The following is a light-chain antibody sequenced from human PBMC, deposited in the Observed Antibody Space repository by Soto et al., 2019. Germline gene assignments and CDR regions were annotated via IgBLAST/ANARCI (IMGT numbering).Light chain of an antibody. Sequence: EIVMTHSPATLSVSPGGRATLSFRASQSISDTLAWYQQKPGQAPRLLIYSASRGATGFPARFSGSGSGTDFTLTISSLQSEEFAVYYCKKDYNYPITVGQGTRLAIK. CDR1: QSISDT. V-gene: IGKV3-15*01. CDR2: SAS. J-gene: IGKJ5*01. CDR3: KKDYNYPIT.